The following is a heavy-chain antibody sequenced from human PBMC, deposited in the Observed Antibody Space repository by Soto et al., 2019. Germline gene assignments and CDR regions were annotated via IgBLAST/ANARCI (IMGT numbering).Heavy chain of an antibody. Sequence: QVQLVQSGAEVKKPGSSVKVSCKASGGSLSNFGISWVRQAPGQGLEWMGGIIPVFGTANYAQKFQGRVTISADEATSIVYMTVTTLRSEDTAVYYWARGDATKIVVTTYYGMDVWGQWTTVTVS. CDR2: IIPVFGTA. V-gene: IGHV1-69*12. D-gene: IGHD4-17*01. CDR1: GGSLSNFG. CDR3: ARGDATKIVVTTYYGMDV. J-gene: IGHJ6*02.